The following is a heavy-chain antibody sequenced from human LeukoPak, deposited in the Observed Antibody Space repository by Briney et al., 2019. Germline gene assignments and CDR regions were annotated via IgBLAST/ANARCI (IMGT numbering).Heavy chain of an antibody. V-gene: IGHV3-23*01. CDR1: GFTFKNYG. CDR2: ISGTGANT. J-gene: IGHJ4*02. CDR3: ARIRTEYYYDTPDY. D-gene: IGHD3-22*01. Sequence: PGGSLRLSCAASGFTFKNYGMSWVRQAPGKGLEWVSDISGTGANTYYADSVKGRFTISRDNSKNTLYLQMNSLRAEDRAVYYCARIRTEYYYDTPDYWGQGTLVTVSS.